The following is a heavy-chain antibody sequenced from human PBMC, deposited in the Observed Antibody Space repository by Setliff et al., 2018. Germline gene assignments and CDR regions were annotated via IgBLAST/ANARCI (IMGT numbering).Heavy chain of an antibody. CDR1: GGSIISHY. Sequence: SETLSLTCTVSGGSIISHYWNWIRQTPGKGLEWIGYIYYSGTTNYNPSLKSRVTISVDTSKNHFSLRLSSVTAADTAVYYCARGGTYRYFDYWGQGALVTVSS. V-gene: IGHV4-59*11. CDR2: IYYSGTT. CDR3: ARGGTYRYFDY. J-gene: IGHJ4*02.